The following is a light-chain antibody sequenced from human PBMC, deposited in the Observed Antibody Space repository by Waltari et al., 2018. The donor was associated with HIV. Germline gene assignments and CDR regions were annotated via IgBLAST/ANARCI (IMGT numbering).Light chain of an antibody. CDR1: TGAVTSAYF. Sequence: QTVVTQEPSLTVSPGGTVTLTCASSTGAVTSAYFPNWFPQKPGQAPRALIYSTDTKHSWTPARFSGSLLGGKAALTLSGVRPEDEAEYYCLLYYGGVVVFGGGTKLTVL. J-gene: IGLJ2*01. CDR3: LLYYGGVVV. V-gene: IGLV7-43*01. CDR2: STD.